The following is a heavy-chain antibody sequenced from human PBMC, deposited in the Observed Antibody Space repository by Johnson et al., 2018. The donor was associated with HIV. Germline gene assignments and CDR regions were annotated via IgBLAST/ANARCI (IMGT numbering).Heavy chain of an antibody. J-gene: IGHJ3*02. Sequence: VQLVESGGGVVQPGRSLRLSCAASGFTFSSYGMHWVRQAPGKGLEWVAVISYDGSNKYYADSVKGRFTISRDNSKNTLYLQMNSRRAEDTAVYYCARDRGAGSSGAFDIWGQGTMVTVSS. V-gene: IGHV3-30*19. CDR2: ISYDGSNK. CDR1: GFTFSSYG. CDR3: ARDRGAGSSGAFDI. D-gene: IGHD6-6*01.